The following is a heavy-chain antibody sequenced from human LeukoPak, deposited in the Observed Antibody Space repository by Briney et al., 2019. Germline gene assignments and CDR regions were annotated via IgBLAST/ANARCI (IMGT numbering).Heavy chain of an antibody. CDR2: INPSGGST. D-gene: IGHD2-8*01. J-gene: IGHJ5*02. CDR1: GYTFTSLY. V-gene: IGHV1-46*01. CDR3: ARGGYCTNGVCLNWFDP. Sequence: ASVKVSCKASGYTFTSLYMHWVRQAPGQGLEWMGIINPSGGSTRYAQKFQGRVTITADESTSTAYMELSSLRSEDTAVYYCARGGYCTNGVCLNWFDPWGQGTLVTVSS.